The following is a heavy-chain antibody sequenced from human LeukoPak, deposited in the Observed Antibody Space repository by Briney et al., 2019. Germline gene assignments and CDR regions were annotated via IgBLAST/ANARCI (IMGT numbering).Heavy chain of an antibody. J-gene: IGHJ3*02. V-gene: IGHV4-59*01. D-gene: IGHD4-23*01. CDR1: GGSISSYY. CDR3: ARANSADYGGNLLNAFDI. CDR2: IYYSGST. Sequence: SETLSLTCTVSGGSISSYYWSWIRQPPGKGLEWIGYIYYSGSTHYNPSLKSRVTISVDTSKNQFSLKLSSVTAADTAVYYCARANSADYGGNLLNAFDIWGQGTMVTVSS.